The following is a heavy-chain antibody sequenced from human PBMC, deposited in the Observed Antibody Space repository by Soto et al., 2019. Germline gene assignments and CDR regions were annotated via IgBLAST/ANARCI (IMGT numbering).Heavy chain of an antibody. CDR3: VRGELSAFDC. V-gene: IGHV6-1*01. J-gene: IGHJ4*02. CDR1: GDSISRITVA. CDR2: TYYRSKWNS. Sequence: TCGTSGDSISRITVAWEWIRQSPSRDLEWLGRTYYRSKWNSDYAVSVRGRITINPDTSKSQFSLQLNSVTFEFTAVYYGVRGELSAFDCLRQRTLVVVSS. D-gene: IGHD1-26*01.